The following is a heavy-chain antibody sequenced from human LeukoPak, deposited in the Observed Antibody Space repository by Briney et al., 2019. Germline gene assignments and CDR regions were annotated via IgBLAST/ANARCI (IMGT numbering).Heavy chain of an antibody. CDR3: ARPICGGDCYTAWEYFQH. CDR2: IIPIFGKA. J-gene: IGHJ1*01. Sequence: GASVKVSCKASGGTFSSYAISWVRQAPGQGLEWMGRIIPIFGKANYAQKFQGRVTITADKSTSTAYMELSSLRSEDTAVYYCARPICGGDCYTAWEYFQHWGQGTLVTVSS. V-gene: IGHV1-69*04. D-gene: IGHD2-21*02. CDR1: GGTFSSYA.